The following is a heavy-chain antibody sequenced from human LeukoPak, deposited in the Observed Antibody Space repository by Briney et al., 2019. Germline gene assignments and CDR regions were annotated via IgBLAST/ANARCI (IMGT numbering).Heavy chain of an antibody. CDR3: ARTVVGATTAAFDI. V-gene: IGHV3-21*01. D-gene: IGHD1-26*01. J-gene: IGHJ3*02. CDR2: ISSSSSYI. Sequence: GGSLRLSCAASGFTFSWYTMNWVRQAPGKGLEWVSIISSSSSYIYYADSVKGRFTISRDNAKNSLYLQMNSLRAEDTAVYYRARTVVGATTAAFDIWGQGTMVTVSS. CDR1: GFTFSWYT.